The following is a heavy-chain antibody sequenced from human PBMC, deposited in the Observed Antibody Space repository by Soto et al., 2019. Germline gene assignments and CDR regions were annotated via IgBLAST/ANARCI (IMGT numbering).Heavy chain of an antibody. V-gene: IGHV1-18*04. J-gene: IGHJ4*02. CDR3: ARGTGGGHTSIDY. D-gene: IGHD2-2*01. CDR1: GYIFTDYY. Sequence: ASVKVSCKASGYIFTDYYMHWVRQAPGQGLEWMGRISAYNGNTNYAQKLQGRVTMTTDTSTTTAYMELRTLISDDTAVYYCARGTGGGHTSIDYWGQGALVTVSS. CDR2: ISAYNGNT.